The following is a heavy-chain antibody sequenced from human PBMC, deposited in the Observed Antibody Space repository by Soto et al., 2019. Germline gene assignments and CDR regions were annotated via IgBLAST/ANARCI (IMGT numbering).Heavy chain of an antibody. J-gene: IGHJ4*02. D-gene: IGHD5-18*01. CDR1: GYTFTGYY. CDR3: ARDFGIQLWVLDY. Sequence: ASVKVSCKASGYTFTGYYMHWVRQAPGQGLEWMGWINPNSGGTNYAQKFQGWVTMTRDTSISTAYMELSRLRSDDTAVYYCARDFGIQLWVLDYWGQGTLVTVSS. V-gene: IGHV1-2*04. CDR2: INPNSGGT.